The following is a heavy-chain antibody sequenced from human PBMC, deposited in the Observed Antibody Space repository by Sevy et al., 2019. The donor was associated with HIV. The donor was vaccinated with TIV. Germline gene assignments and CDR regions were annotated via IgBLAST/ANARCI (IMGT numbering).Heavy chain of an antibody. J-gene: IGHJ4*02. Sequence: GGSLRLSCEASGFTFSKYSMSWVRQAPGKGLEWVSTFSFGCGRINYADSVKGRFTISRDDSKNTLYLQMNSLRAEDTAVYYGAREGCTKPDDYWGQGTLVTFSS. CDR3: AREGCTKPDDY. CDR1: GFTFSKYS. CDR2: FSFGCGRI. D-gene: IGHD2-8*01. V-gene: IGHV3-23*01.